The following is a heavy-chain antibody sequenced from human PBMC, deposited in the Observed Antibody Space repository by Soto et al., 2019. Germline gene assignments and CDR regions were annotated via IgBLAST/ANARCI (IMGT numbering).Heavy chain of an antibody. J-gene: IGHJ1*01. CDR3: ARGLRAAAGRDYFQY. D-gene: IGHD6-13*01. Sequence: QVQLVESGGGVVQPGRSLTLSCAASGFIFSSYGMHWVRQAPGKGLQWVAVIWYDGSNTYYADSVKGRFPISRDNSKNALYLQMNSLSAEDTAVYYCARGLRAAAGRDYFQYWGQGTLVTVSS. CDR1: GFIFSSYG. CDR2: IWYDGSNT. V-gene: IGHV3-33*01.